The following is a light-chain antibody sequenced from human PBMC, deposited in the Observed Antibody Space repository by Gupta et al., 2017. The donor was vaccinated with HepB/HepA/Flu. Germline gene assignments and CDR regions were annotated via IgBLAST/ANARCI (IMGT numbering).Light chain of an antibody. J-gene: IGLJ2*01. Sequence: QSARTQLAPSPGPLGQSITISCTGTSRDVGGYNYVSWYQQHPGKAPKLMIYDVSNRPSGVSNRFSGSKSGNTASLTISGLQAEDEADYYCSSYTSSSVVVFGGGTKLTVL. V-gene: IGLV2-14*03. CDR2: DVS. CDR3: SSYTSSSVVV. CDR1: SRDVGGYNY.